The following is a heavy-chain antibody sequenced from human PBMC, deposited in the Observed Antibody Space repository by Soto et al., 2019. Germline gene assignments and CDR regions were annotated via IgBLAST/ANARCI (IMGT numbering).Heavy chain of an antibody. CDR3: ARGGGTVVATAPYDH. V-gene: IGHV1-46*01. CDR1: GYTFTSYY. Sequence: QVQLVQSGAEVKKPGASVKVSCKASGYTFTSYYMNWVRQAPGQGLEWLGIINPSGGYTTYAQRFLGRVTMTTGTSTSTVDMELGSLTSEDTAVYYCARGGGTVVATAPYDHWGQGTLVTVSS. CDR2: INPSGGYT. J-gene: IGHJ4*02. D-gene: IGHD2-21*02.